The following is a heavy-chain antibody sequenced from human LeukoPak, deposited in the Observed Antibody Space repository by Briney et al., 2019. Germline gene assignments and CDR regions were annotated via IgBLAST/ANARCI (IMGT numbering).Heavy chain of an antibody. CDR1: GGSISSSYW. J-gene: IGHJ4*02. Sequence: SETLSLTCAVSGGSISSSYWWTWVRQPPGKGLEWIGEIYHSGNTNYNPSLKGRVTISVDQSKNHFSLKLTSVTAADTVVYYCARVGDLLPFDCWGQGTLVTVSS. D-gene: IGHD3-16*01. V-gene: IGHV4-4*02. CDR3: ARVGDLLPFDC. CDR2: IYHSGNT.